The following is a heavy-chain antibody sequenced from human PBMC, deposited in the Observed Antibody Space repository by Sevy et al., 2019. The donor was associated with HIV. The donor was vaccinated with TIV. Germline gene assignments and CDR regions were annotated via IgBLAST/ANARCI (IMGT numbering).Heavy chain of an antibody. CDR3: ARLKVYYYDSSGYYTTGHAFDI. CDR1: GFSVSNSY. V-gene: IGHV3-53*01. CDR2: IYSGDST. D-gene: IGHD3-22*01. Sequence: GGSLRLSCAASGFSVSNSYMSWVRQAPGKGLQWVSVIYSGDSTYYTDFVKGRFTISRDNSKNTLCLQMNSLRGEDTAVYYCARLKVYYYDSSGYYTTGHAFDIWGQGTMVTVSS. J-gene: IGHJ3*02.